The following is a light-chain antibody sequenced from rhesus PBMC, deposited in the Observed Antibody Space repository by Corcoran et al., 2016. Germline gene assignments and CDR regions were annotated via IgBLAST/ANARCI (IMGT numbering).Light chain of an antibody. J-gene: IGKJ2*01. Sequence: EIVMTQSPATLSLSPGERATLSCRASQSVSSSLAWYQQKPGQAPRLLIYGASSRATGIPDRFSGRGSGTDFTLTISSLEPEDVAVYYCLQHSNWPHSFGQGTKVEIK. CDR3: LQHSNWPHS. CDR1: QSVSSS. V-gene: IGKV3-24*01. CDR2: GAS.